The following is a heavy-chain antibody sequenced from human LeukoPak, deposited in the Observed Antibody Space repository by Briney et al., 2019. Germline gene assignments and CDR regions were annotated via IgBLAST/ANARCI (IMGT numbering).Heavy chain of an antibody. Sequence: PGGSLRLSCAASVFTLIDYYMSWVRQAPGKGLEWVANIKQGGSEKYYVDTVKGRFTISRDNAKNSLYLQMNSLRAEDTAVYYCARGASYWGDYYYGMDVWGQGTRVTVSS. CDR3: ARGASYWGDYYYGMDV. CDR1: VFTLIDYY. CDR2: IKQGGSEK. V-gene: IGHV3-7*01. J-gene: IGHJ6*02. D-gene: IGHD1-26*01.